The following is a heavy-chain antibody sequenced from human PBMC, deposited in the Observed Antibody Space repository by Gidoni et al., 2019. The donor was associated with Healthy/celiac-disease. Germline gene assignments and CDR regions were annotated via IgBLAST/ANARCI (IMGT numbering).Heavy chain of an antibody. Sequence: EVQLVESGGGLVKPGGSLRLSCAASGFTFSSYSMNWVRQAPGKGLEWVSSISSSSSYIDYADSVKGRFTISRDNAKNSLYLQMNSLRAEDTAVYYCAHSKAMGAFDIWGQGTMVTVSS. V-gene: IGHV3-21*01. CDR3: AHSKAMGAFDI. CDR2: ISSSSSYI. D-gene: IGHD3-16*01. J-gene: IGHJ3*02. CDR1: GFTFSSYS.